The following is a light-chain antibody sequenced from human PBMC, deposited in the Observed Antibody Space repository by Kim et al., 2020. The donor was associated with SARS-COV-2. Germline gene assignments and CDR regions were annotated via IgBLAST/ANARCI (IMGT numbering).Light chain of an antibody. Sequence: DIQMTQSPSTLSASVGDRVTITCRANQSISSWLAWYQQKPGKAPKLLIYKASSLESGVPSRFSGSGSGTEFTLTISSLQPDDFATYYCQQYNSYSFGQGTKVDIK. CDR2: KAS. J-gene: IGKJ1*01. CDR1: QSISSW. CDR3: QQYNSYS. V-gene: IGKV1-5*03.